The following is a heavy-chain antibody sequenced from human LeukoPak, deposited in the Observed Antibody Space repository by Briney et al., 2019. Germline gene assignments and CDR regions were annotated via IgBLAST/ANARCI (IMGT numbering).Heavy chain of an antibody. Sequence: GGSLRLSCAASGFTFDDYAMHWVRQAPGKGLEWVSGISWNSGSIGYADSVKGRFTISRDNAKNSLYLQMNSLRAEDTALYCCAKDYYDSSGYYYREGYFDYWGQGTLVTVSS. D-gene: IGHD3-22*01. CDR2: ISWNSGSI. CDR3: AKDYYDSSGYYYREGYFDY. V-gene: IGHV3-9*01. CDR1: GFTFDDYA. J-gene: IGHJ4*02.